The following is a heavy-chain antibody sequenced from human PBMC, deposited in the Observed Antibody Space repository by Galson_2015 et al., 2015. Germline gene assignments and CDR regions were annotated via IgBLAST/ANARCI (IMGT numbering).Heavy chain of an antibody. CDR2: FDPEDGET. Sequence: SVKVSCKISGYTLTELSMHWVRQAPGKGLEWMGGFDPEDGETIYAQKFQGRVTMTEDTSTDTAYMELSSLRSEDTAVYYCATLTVTTNAFDIWGQGTMVTVSS. J-gene: IGHJ3*02. D-gene: IGHD4-11*01. CDR1: GYTLTELS. V-gene: IGHV1-24*01. CDR3: ATLTVTTNAFDI.